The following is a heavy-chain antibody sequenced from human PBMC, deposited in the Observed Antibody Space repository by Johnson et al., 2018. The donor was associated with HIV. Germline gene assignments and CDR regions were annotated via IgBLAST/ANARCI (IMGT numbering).Heavy chain of an antibody. D-gene: IGHD3-3*01. V-gene: IGHV3-30*04. J-gene: IGHJ3*02. CDR2: ISYDGTNK. CDR3: AKGPILDDGFDI. Sequence: QVLLVESGGGVVQPGRSLRLSCAASGFTFSSYAMHWVRQSPVKGLEWVAVISYDGTNKYYADYVKGRFTISRDNSKNTLYLQMNSLRAEDTAVYYCAKGPILDDGFDIWGQGTMVTVSS. CDR1: GFTFSSYA.